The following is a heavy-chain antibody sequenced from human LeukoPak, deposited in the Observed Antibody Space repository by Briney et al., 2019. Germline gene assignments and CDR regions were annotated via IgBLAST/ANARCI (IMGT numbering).Heavy chain of an antibody. CDR1: GGTFSSYA. CDR2: IIPIFGTA. CDR3: AKWAHYYMDV. V-gene: IGHV1-69*01. J-gene: IGHJ6*03. D-gene: IGHD1-26*01. Sequence: ASVKVSCKASGGTFSSYAISWVRQAPGQGLEWMGGIIPIFGTANYAQKFQGRVTITADESTSTAHMELSSLRSEDTAVYYCAKWAHYYMDVWGKGTTVTVSS.